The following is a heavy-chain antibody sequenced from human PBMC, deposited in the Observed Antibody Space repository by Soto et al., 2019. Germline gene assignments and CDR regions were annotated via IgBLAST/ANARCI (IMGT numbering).Heavy chain of an antibody. CDR1: GGSISSYY. CDR2: IYYSGST. J-gene: IGHJ4*02. CDR3: ATVKPPDYGDEYYFDY. D-gene: IGHD4-17*01. V-gene: IGHV4-59*01. Sequence: SETLSLTCTVSGGSISSYYWSWIRQPPGKGLEWIGYIYYSGSTNYNPSLKSRVTISVDTSKNQFSLKLSSVTAADTAVYYCATVKPPDYGDEYYFDYWGQGTLVTVSS.